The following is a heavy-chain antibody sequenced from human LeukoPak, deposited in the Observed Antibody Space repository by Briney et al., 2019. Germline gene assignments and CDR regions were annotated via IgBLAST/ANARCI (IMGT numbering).Heavy chain of an antibody. CDR1: GGSISSYY. Sequence: SETLSLTCTVSGGSISSYYWSWIRQPPGKELEWIGYIYYSGSTNYNPSLKSRVTISVDTSKNQFSLKLSSVTAADTAVYYCARSPERRDGYHFDYWGQGTLVTVSS. CDR3: ARSPERRDGYHFDY. J-gene: IGHJ4*02. V-gene: IGHV4-59*01. CDR2: IYYSGST. D-gene: IGHD5-24*01.